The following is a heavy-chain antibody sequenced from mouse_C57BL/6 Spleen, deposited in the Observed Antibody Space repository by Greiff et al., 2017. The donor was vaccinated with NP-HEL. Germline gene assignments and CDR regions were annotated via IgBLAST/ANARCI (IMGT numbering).Heavy chain of an antibody. J-gene: IGHJ4*01. CDR3: AGHWSYAMDY. V-gene: IGHV1-82*01. CDR2: IYPGDGDT. Sequence: QVQLQQSGPELVKPGASVKISCKASGYAFSSSWMNWVKQRPGKGLEWIGRIYPGDGDTNYNGKFKGKATLTADKSSSTAYMQLSSLTSEDSAVYFCAGHWSYAMDYWGQGTSVTVSS. CDR1: GYAFSSSW.